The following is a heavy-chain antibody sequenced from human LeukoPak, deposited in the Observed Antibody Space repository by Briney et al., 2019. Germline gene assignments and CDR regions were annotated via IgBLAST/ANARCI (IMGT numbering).Heavy chain of an antibody. J-gene: IGHJ4*02. V-gene: IGHV3-11*06. Sequence: PGGSLRLSCAASGFTFSDYYMSWIRQAPGKGLEWVSYISGSGSYTNYADSVKGRFTISRDNAKNSLYLQMNSLRAEDTAVYYCARGSGYSYGEFDFWGQGTLVTVSS. CDR1: GFTFSDYY. CDR2: ISGSGSYT. D-gene: IGHD5-18*01. CDR3: ARGSGYSYGEFDF.